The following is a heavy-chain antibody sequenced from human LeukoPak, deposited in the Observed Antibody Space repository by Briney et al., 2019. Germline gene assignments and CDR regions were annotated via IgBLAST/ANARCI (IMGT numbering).Heavy chain of an antibody. CDR2: ISDSGGST. Sequence: GGSLRLSCAACGFTFSSYAMSWVRQAPGKGLEWVSVISDSGGSTDYASSVKGRFTISRDNSKNTLYLQMDSLRPEDTAVYYCAKEEDYAADYWGQGTLVTVSS. V-gene: IGHV3-23*01. D-gene: IGHD4-17*01. CDR1: GFTFSSYA. CDR3: AKEEDYAADY. J-gene: IGHJ4*02.